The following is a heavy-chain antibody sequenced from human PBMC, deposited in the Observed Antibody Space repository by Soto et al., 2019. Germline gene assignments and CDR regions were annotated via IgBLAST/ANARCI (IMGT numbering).Heavy chain of an antibody. CDR2: ISSSSSYI. CDR3: ARIKGDSSGYGPTPYNWSDP. V-gene: IGHV3-21*01. D-gene: IGHD3-22*01. Sequence: PGGSLRLSCAASGFTFSSYSMHWVRQAPGKGLEWVSSISSSSSYIYYADSVKGRFTISRDNAKNSLYLQMNSLRAEDTAVYYCARIKGDSSGYGPTPYNWSDPWGQGTLVTVSS. J-gene: IGHJ5*02. CDR1: GFTFSSYS.